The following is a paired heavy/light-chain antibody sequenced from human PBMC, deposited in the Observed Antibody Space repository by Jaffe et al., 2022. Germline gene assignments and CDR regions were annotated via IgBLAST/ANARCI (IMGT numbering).Light chain of an antibody. V-gene: IGLV2-23*02. CDR3: CTYAGSSTLI. Sequence: QSALTQPASVSGSPGQSITISCTGTSSDVGTYNLVSWYQQHPGKAPKLMICEVSKRPSGVSNRFSGSKSGNTASLTISGLQAEDEADYYCCTYAGSSTLIFGGGTKLTVL. CDR1: SSDVGTYNL. CDR2: EVS. J-gene: IGLJ2*01.
Heavy chain of an antibody. CDR3: ARDPHYYDTSGSDYFDY. D-gene: IGHD3-22*01. J-gene: IGHJ4*02. Sequence: EVQLAESGGGLVQPGGSLRLSCAASGFTFSLYWMHWVRQAPGKGLVWVSRVSDAGSETSYADSVKGRFTISRDNVKNTLYLQMNGLRAEDTAVYYCARDPHYYDTSGSDYFDYWGQGTLVTVSS. CDR2: VSDAGSET. V-gene: IGHV3-74*01. CDR1: GFTFSLYW.